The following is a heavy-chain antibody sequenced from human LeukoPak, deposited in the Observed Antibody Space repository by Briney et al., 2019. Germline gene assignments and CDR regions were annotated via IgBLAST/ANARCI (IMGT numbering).Heavy chain of an antibody. CDR2: IIPIFGTA. Sequence: SVKVSCKASGGTFSSYAISWVRQAPGQGLEWMGGIIPIFGTANYAQKFQGRVTITTDESTSTAYMELSSLRSEDTAVYYCARSMGYYYYMDVWGKGTTVTVSS. CDR1: GGTFSSYA. V-gene: IGHV1-69*05. J-gene: IGHJ6*03. D-gene: IGHD3-16*01. CDR3: ARSMGYYYYMDV.